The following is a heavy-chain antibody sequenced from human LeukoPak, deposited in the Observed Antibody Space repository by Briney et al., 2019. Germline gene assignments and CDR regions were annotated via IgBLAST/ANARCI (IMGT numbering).Heavy chain of an antibody. J-gene: IGHJ4*02. CDR3: ARERYSYGFNYFDY. D-gene: IGHD5-18*01. V-gene: IGHV3-7*01. Sequence: RGSLRLSCAASGFTFSSYWMSWVRQAPGKGLEWGANIKQDGSEKYYVDSVKGRFTISRDNAKTSLYLQMNSLRPEATAVYYCARERYSYGFNYFDYWGQGTLVTVSS. CDR2: IKQDGSEK. CDR1: GFTFSSYW.